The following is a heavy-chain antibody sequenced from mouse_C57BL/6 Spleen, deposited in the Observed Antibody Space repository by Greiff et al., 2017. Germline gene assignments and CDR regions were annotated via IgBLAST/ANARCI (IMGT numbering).Heavy chain of an antibody. CDR3: ARHGPYAMDY. CDR1: GFTFSDYG. V-gene: IGHV5-15*01. CDR2: ISNLAYSI. J-gene: IGHJ4*01. Sequence: DVKLVESGGGLVQPGGSPKLSCAASGFTFSDYGMAWVRQAPRKGPEWVAFISNLAYSIYYADTVTGRFTISRENAKNTLYLEMSSLRSEDTAMYYCARHGPYAMDYWGQGTSVTVSS.